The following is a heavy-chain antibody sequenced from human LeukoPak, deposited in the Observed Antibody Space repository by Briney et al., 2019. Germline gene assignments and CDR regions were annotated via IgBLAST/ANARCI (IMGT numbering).Heavy chain of an antibody. CDR2: IYYSGST. CDR3: ARASKGMIVVVPKIDY. D-gene: IGHD3-22*01. CDR1: GGSISSGGYY. V-gene: IGHV4-31*03. J-gene: IGHJ4*02. Sequence: SETLSLTCTVSGGSISSGGYYWSWIRQHPGKGLEGIGYIYYSGSTYYNPSLKSRVTISVDTSKNQFSLTLSSVTAADTAVYYCARASKGMIVVVPKIDYWGQGTLVTVSS.